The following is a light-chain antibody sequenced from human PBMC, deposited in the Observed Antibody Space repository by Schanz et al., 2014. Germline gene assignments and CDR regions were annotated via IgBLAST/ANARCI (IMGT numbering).Light chain of an antibody. CDR2: GAS. J-gene: IGKJ1*01. CDR1: QSISSKY. CDR3: QQYGNSPLGT. Sequence: EIVLTQSPGTLSLSPGERATLSCRASQSISSKYFAWYQQRPGQAPRLLIYGASSRATGIPDRFSGSGSGSDFSLTISRLDPEDFAVYYCQQYGNSPLGTFGQGTEVEIK. V-gene: IGKV3-20*01.